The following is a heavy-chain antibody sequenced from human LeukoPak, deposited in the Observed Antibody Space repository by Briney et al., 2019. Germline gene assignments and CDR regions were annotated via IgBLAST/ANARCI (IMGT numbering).Heavy chain of an antibody. V-gene: IGHV3-7*01. CDR3: ARYGGYSYGSFDY. CDR2: IQQEGNEK. CDR1: GFTFSSFL. D-gene: IGHD5-18*01. Sequence: GGSLSLSCAASGFTFSSFLMIWVRQAPGKGLKGLANIQQEGNEKYYVDSVKGRFTISRDNAKSSLCLQMNSLRAEDTAVYYCARYGGYSYGSFDYWGQGTLVTVSS. J-gene: IGHJ4*02.